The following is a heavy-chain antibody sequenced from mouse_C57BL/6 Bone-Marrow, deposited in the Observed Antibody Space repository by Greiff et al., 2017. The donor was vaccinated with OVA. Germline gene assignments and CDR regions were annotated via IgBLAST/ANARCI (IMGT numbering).Heavy chain of an antibody. CDR1: GYTFTSYW. J-gene: IGHJ3*01. Sequence: VQLQQPGAELVRPGSSVKLSCKASGYTFTSYWMHWVKQRPIQGLEWIGNIDPSDSETHYNQKFKDKATLTVDKSSSTAYMQLSSLTSEDSAVYYCARDYDGTRGFAYWGQGTLVTVSA. CDR2: IDPSDSET. V-gene: IGHV1-52*01. CDR3: ARDYDGTRGFAY. D-gene: IGHD1-1*01.